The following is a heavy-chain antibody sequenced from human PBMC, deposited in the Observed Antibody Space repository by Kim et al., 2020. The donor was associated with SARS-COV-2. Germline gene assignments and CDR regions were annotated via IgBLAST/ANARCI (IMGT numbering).Heavy chain of an antibody. V-gene: IGHV3-43*01. J-gene: IGHJ4*02. CDR3: AKKRSRRSSDGSDFDY. Sequence: SVKGRFTISRDNSKDSLYLQMNSLRTEDTALYYCAKKRSRRSSDGSDFDYWGQGTLVTVSS. D-gene: IGHD5-18*01.